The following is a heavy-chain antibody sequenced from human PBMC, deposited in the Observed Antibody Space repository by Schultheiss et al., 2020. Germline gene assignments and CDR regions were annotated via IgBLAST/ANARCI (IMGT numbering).Heavy chain of an antibody. Sequence: ASVKVSCKASGYTFTNYALIWVRQAPGQGLEWMGWINTNTGNPTYAQGFTGRFVFSLDTSVSTAYLQISSLKAEDTAVYYCARMVRPTIVVVPADAFDIWGQGTMVTVSS. CDR2: INTNTGNP. CDR3: ARMVRPTIVVVPADAFDI. J-gene: IGHJ3*02. V-gene: IGHV7-4-1*02. D-gene: IGHD2-2*01. CDR1: GYTFTNYA.